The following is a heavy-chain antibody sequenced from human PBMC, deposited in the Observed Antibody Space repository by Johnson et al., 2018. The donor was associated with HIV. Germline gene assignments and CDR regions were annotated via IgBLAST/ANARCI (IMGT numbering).Heavy chain of an antibody. D-gene: IGHD1-7*01. Sequence: VQLVESGGGVVRPGGSLRVSCAASGFTFDDYGMNWVRQAPGKGLEWVSGINWNAGSTGYADSVKGRFTISRDNSKNTLYLQMNSLRAEDTAVYYCARVECELELLGAFDIWGQGTMVTVSS. CDR3: ARVECELELLGAFDI. CDR1: GFTFDDYG. CDR2: INWNAGST. J-gene: IGHJ3*02. V-gene: IGHV3-20*04.